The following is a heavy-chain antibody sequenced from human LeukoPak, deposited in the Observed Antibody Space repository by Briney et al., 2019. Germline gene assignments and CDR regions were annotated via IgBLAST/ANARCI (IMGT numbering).Heavy chain of an antibody. CDR1: GFTFSSYS. D-gene: IGHD1-1*01. J-gene: IGHJ4*02. Sequence: SGGSLRLSCAASGFTFSSYSMNWVRQAPGRGLEWVANIHPEGNEKYHVEFVKGRFTISRDNTKNLLFLQMNGLRVDDTAVYYCARGDDFSGDHWGQGTLVTVSS. V-gene: IGHV3-7*04. CDR2: IHPEGNEK. CDR3: ARGDDFSGDH.